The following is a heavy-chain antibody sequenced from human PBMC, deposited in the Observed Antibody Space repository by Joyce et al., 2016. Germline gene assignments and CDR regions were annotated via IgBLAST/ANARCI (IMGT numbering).Heavy chain of an antibody. J-gene: IGHJ4*02. Sequence: QAQLVESGGGVVQPGRSLRLSCAVSGFTFRSYGMHWVSQAPGKGLEWVAVISNDGKKKNYADSVKGRFTVSRDNSKKILSLQMNSLRPEDTAVYYCAKDRETSAVLDFWGQGTPVTVSS. D-gene: IGHD6-25*01. CDR2: ISNDGKKK. V-gene: IGHV3-30*18. CDR1: GFTFRSYG. CDR3: AKDRETSAVLDF.